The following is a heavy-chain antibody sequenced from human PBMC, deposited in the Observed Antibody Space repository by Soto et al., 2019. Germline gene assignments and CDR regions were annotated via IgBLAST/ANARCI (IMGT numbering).Heavy chain of an antibody. D-gene: IGHD6-13*01. CDR2: IYPDDSDT. CDR1: GYSFISSW. V-gene: IGHV5-51*01. CDR3: ARMMAASGTAFDY. Sequence: GESLKISCQASGYSFISSWIGWVRQMPGKGLEWMGIIYPDDSDTRYSPSFQGQVTISADKSTSTAYLQWSSLKASDTATYYCARMMAASGTAFDYWGQGALVTVS. J-gene: IGHJ4*02.